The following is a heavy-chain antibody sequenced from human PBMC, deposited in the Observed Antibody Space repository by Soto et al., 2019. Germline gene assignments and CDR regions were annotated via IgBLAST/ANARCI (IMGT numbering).Heavy chain of an antibody. D-gene: IGHD5-12*01. J-gene: IGHJ4*02. CDR2: ISATGAST. CDR1: GFTFSSFA. CDR3: ALRGYNSYFFDY. Sequence: GGSLRLSCAASGFTFSSFAMSWVRQAPGKGLEWVSIISATGASTNYADSVKGRFTLSRDSSKNTLYLQMNSLRAEDTAVYYCALRGYNSYFFDYWGQGTLVTVSS. V-gene: IGHV3-23*01.